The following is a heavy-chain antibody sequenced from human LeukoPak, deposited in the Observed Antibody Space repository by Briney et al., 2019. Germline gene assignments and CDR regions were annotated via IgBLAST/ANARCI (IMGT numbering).Heavy chain of an antibody. CDR1: GFTFSSYS. Sequence: GGSLRLSCAASGFTFSSYSMNWVRQAPGKGLEWVSSISSSSSYIYYADSVKGRFTISRDNAKNSLYLQMNSLRAEDTALYHCARDYYGSGSRPGGFDYWGQGTLVTVSS. D-gene: IGHD3-10*01. V-gene: IGHV3-21*04. CDR3: ARDYYGSGSRPGGFDY. J-gene: IGHJ4*02. CDR2: ISSSSSYI.